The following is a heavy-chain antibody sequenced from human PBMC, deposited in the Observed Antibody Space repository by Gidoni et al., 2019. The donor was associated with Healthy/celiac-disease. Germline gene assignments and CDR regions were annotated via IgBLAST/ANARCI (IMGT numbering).Heavy chain of an antibody. D-gene: IGHD5-12*01. J-gene: IGHJ6*02. V-gene: IGHV1-69*01. Sequence: QVQLVQSGAEVQKPGSSVKVSCKASGGTFSSYAISWVRQAPGQGLEWMGGIIPIFGTANYAQKFQGRVTITADESTSTAYMELSSLRSEDTAVYYCARDTGGYDRRDYYYYGMDVWGQGTTVTVSS. CDR3: ARDTGGYDRRDYYYYGMDV. CDR2: IIPIFGTA. CDR1: GGTFSSYA.